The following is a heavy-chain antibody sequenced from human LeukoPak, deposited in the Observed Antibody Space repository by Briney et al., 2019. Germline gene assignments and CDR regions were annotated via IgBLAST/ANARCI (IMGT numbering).Heavy chain of an antibody. D-gene: IGHD7-27*01. CDR2: ISWDGGST. J-gene: IGHJ4*02. CDR3: AKDLTGPFDY. CDR1: GFTFDDYT. Sequence: GGSQRLSCAASGFTFDDYTMHWVRQAPGKGLEWVSLISWDGGSTYYADSVKGRFTISRDNSKNSLYLQMNSLRTEDTALYYCAKDLTGPFDYWGQGTLVTVSS. V-gene: IGHV3-43*01.